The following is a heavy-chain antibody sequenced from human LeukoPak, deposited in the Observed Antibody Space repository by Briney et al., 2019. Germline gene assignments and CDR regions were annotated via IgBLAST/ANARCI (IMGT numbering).Heavy chain of an antibody. D-gene: IGHD3-10*01. J-gene: IGHJ6*02. CDR2: IYYSGST. CDR3: ARGYGSGSSGYYYGMDV. Sequence: ETSETLSLTCAVSGYSISSSNWWGWIRQPPGKGLEWIGYIYYSGSTYYNPSLKSRVTMSVDTSKNQFSLKLSSVTAVDTAVYYCARGYGSGSSGYYYGMDVWGQGTTVTVSS. CDR1: GYSISSSNW. V-gene: IGHV4-28*03.